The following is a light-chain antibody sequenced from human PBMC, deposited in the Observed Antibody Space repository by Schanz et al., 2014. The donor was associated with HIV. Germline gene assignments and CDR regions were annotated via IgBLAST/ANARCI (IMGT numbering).Light chain of an antibody. J-gene: IGLJ3*02. CDR1: SSDVGGYNY. V-gene: IGLV2-14*03. CDR2: DVS. CDR3: SSYTFSSTLV. Sequence: QSALTQPASVSGSPGQSITISCTGTSSDVGGYNYVSWYQQHPGKAPKLMIYDVSNRPSGVSNRFSGSKSGNTASLTISGLQAEDEADYYCSSYTFSSTLVFGGGTKLTV.